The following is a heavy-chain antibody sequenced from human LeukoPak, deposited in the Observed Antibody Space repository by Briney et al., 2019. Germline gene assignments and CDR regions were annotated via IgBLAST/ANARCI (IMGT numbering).Heavy chain of an antibody. V-gene: IGHV4-61*01. D-gene: IGHD3-16*01. J-gene: IGHJ4*02. CDR1: GGSVSSGSYS. CDR3: ARAGGSSDYFDY. Sequence: SETLSLTCTVSGGSVSSGSYSWSWIRQPPGKGLEWIGYIYYSGSTNYNPSLKSRVTISVDTSKNQFSLKLSSVTAADTAVFYCARAGGSSDYFDYWGQGTLVTVSS. CDR2: IYYSGST.